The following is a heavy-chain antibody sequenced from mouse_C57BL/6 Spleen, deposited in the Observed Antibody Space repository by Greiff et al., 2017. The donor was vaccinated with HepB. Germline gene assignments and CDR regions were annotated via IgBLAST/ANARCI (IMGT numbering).Heavy chain of an antibody. CDR2: INPSTGGT. CDR3: ARRLGRWYFDD. CDR1: GYSFTGYY. J-gene: IGHJ1*03. V-gene: IGHV1-42*01. Sequence: VQLQQSGPELVKPGASVKISCKASGYSFTGYYMNWVKQSPEKSLEWIGEINPSTGGTTYNQKFKAKATLTVDKSSSTAYMQLKSLTSEDSAVYYCARRLGRWYFDDWGTGTTVTVSS. D-gene: IGHD4-1*01.